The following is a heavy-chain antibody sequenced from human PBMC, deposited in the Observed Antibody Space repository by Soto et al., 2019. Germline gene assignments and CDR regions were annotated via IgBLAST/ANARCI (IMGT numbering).Heavy chain of an antibody. CDR1: GGSISSGGYY. V-gene: IGHV4-31*03. J-gene: IGHJ4*02. CDR3: ARGADFWIGYYPFDY. D-gene: IGHD3-3*01. Sequence: QVQLQESGPGLVKPSQTLSLTCTVSGGSISSGGYYWSWIRQHPGKGLEWIGYIYYSGSTYYNPSLKSRVTISVDTSKTQFSLKLRSVTAADTAVYYCARGADFWIGYYPFDYWGQGTLVTVSS. CDR2: IYYSGST.